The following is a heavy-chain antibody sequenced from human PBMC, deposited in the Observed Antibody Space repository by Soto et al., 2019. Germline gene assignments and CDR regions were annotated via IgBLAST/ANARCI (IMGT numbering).Heavy chain of an antibody. J-gene: IGHJ4*02. CDR2: INYNGYT. CDR1: GFNFRVYG. D-gene: IGHD4-4*01. CDR3: AKEGDTGHSNTCYKYFVS. V-gene: IGHV3-23*01. Sequence: EVQLLESGGGLVQPGGSLRLSCAASGFNFRVYGMSWDRQAPGRGLEWVSSINYNGYTHYADSVEGRCSISRDDSKNTLSLQINCLRAEDTAVYYCAKEGDTGHSNTCYKYFVSWGQGTLVAVSS.